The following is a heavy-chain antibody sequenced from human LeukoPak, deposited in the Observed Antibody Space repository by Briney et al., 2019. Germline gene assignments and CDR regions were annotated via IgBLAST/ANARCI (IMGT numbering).Heavy chain of an antibody. Sequence: GGSLRLPCAASGFTFSDYYMSWIRQAPGKGLEWVSYIGSSDSTIYYADSVKGRFTISRDNAKNSVYLQMSSLRAEDTAVYYCARHRSYSSGWTLGHWGQETLVTVSS. CDR1: GFTFSDYY. CDR2: IGSSDSTI. V-gene: IGHV3-11*04. D-gene: IGHD6-19*01. J-gene: IGHJ4*02. CDR3: ARHRSYSSGWTLGH.